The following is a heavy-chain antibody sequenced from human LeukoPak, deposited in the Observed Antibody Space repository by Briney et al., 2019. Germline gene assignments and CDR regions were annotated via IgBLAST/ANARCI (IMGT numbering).Heavy chain of an antibody. CDR2: ITPDGNAA. V-gene: IGHV3-74*03. D-gene: IGHD6-25*01. CDR3: TRSGYHNGYDD. J-gene: IGHJ4*02. Sequence: GGSLRLSCVASGFTFSCHWIHWVRQVPGKGLMAVSRITPDGNAAAYADSVKGRFTISRDNAKNTLYLEMNSLTAEDTALYHCTRSGYHNGYDDWGERSLVTVSS. CDR1: GFTFSCHW.